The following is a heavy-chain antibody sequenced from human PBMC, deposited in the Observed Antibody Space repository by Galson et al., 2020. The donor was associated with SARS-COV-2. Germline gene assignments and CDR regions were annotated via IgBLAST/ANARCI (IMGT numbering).Heavy chain of an antibody. CDR3: ARDVRADYYGSGSLNL. Sequence: GESLKISCAASGFTFSSYAMHWVRQAPGKGLEWVAVISYNGNNKYYEDSVKGRFTISRDNSKNTLYLQMNSLRAEETAIYYCARDVRADYYGSGSLNLWGQGTLVTVSS. CDR2: ISYNGNNK. D-gene: IGHD3-10*01. CDR1: GFTFSSYA. J-gene: IGHJ4*02. V-gene: IGHV3-30-3*01.